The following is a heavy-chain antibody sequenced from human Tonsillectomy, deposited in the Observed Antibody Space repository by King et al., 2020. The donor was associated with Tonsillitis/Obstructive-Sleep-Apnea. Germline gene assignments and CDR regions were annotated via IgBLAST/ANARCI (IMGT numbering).Heavy chain of an antibody. Sequence: QLVQSGGGLIQPGGSLRLSRAASGFTVSSNYMSWVRQAPGKGLEGVSVIYSGGSTYCADSVKGRFTISRDNSKNTLYLQMNSLRAEDTAVYYCARILRTKESYYYMDVWGKGTTVTVSS. D-gene: IGHD2-8*01. CDR1: GFTVSSNY. J-gene: IGHJ6*03. CDR2: IYSGGST. V-gene: IGHV3-53*01. CDR3: ARILRTKESYYYMDV.